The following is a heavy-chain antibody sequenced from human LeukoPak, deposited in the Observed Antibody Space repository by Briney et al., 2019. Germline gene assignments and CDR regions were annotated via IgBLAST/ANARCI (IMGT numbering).Heavy chain of an antibody. V-gene: IGHV3-9*01. CDR2: ISWNSGSI. CDR3: AKDSQWLRFGWYFDL. CDR1: GFTFDDYA. J-gene: IGHJ2*01. D-gene: IGHD5-12*01. Sequence: SLRLSCAASGFTFDDYAMYWVRQAPGKGLEWGSGISWNSGSIGYADSVKGRFTISRDNAKNSLYLQMNSLRAEDTALYYCAKDSQWLRFGWYFDLWGRGTLVTVSS.